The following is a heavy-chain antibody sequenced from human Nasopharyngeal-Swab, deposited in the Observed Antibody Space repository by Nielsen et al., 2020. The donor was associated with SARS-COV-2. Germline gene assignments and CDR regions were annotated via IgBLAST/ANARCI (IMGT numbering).Heavy chain of an antibody. Sequence: GESLKISCAASGFTVSSNYMSWVRQAPGKGLEWVSVIYSGGSTYYADSVKGRFTISRDNSKNTLYLQMNSLRAEDTAVYYCARSKYQLPEGYYYYYMDVWGKGTTVTVFS. V-gene: IGHV3-53*05. D-gene: IGHD2-2*01. CDR2: IYSGGST. CDR1: GFTVSSNY. CDR3: ARSKYQLPEGYYYYYMDV. J-gene: IGHJ6*03.